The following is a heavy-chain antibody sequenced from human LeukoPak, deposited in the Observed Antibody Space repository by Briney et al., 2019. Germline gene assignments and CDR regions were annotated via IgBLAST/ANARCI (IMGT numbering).Heavy chain of an antibody. CDR3: ARNVMVRGVNYYYYYMDV. D-gene: IGHD3-10*01. Sequence: SSETLSLTCAVYGGSFSGYYWSWIRQPPGKGLEWIGEVNHSGSTNYNPSLKSRVTISVDTSKNQFSLKLSSVTAADTAVYYCARNVMVRGVNYYYYYMDVWGKGTTVTVSS. J-gene: IGHJ6*03. V-gene: IGHV4-34*01. CDR1: GGSFSGYY. CDR2: VNHSGST.